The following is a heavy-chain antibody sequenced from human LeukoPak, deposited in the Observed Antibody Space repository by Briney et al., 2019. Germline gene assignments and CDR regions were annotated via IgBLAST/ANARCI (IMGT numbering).Heavy chain of an antibody. CDR3: ARRLGRKFGERFYYYHYMDV. Sequence: SETLSLTCTVSGYSISTGYYWDWIRQPPGKGLEWIGTFYHGGSTYYNPSLKSRVTISVDTSKNQFSLKLSSETAADTAVYYCARRLGRKFGERFYYYHYMDVWGKGTTVTISS. CDR2: FYHGGST. J-gene: IGHJ6*03. V-gene: IGHV4-38-2*02. D-gene: IGHD3-10*01. CDR1: GYSISTGYY.